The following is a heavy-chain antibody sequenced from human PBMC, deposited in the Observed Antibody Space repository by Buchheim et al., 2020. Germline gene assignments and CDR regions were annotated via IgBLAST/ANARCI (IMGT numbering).Heavy chain of an antibody. D-gene: IGHD3-10*01. Sequence: QVQLQESGPGLVKPSETLSLTCTVSGDSISSSYWTWIRQPAGKGLEWIGRLYISGSTNSSPSLKSRISMSVDTSKNQFSLRLSSVTAADTAVYYCARESPRGPHFDYWGQGAL. V-gene: IGHV4-4*07. CDR2: LYISGST. CDR3: ARESPRGPHFDY. J-gene: IGHJ4*02. CDR1: GDSISSSY.